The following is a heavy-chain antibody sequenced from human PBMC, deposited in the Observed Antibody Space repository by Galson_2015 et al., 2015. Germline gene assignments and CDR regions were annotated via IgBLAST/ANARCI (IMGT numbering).Heavy chain of an antibody. V-gene: IGHV3-21*01. CDR2: ISGDSRYI. Sequence: SLRLSCAASGFSFSSYSMNWVRQAPGKGLEWVSSISGDSRYINYADSLKGRFTISRDNAKNSLYLQMDSLRAEDTAVYYCARDRWRDCSGGSCFNRYFDLWGRGTLVTVSS. CDR3: ARDRWRDCSGGSCFNRYFDL. J-gene: IGHJ2*01. D-gene: IGHD2-15*01. CDR1: GFSFSSYS.